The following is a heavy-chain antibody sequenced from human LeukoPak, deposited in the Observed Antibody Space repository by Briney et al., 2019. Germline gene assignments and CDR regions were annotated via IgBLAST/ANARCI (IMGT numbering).Heavy chain of an antibody. CDR3: AREGYYGSGSPPSLYFDY. Sequence: GGSLRLSCAATGFTFRNYVIHWVRQAPGKGLEWVAVTSSDLNVKLYADSVKGRFTISRDNSRSTLYLQMNSLRPEDTAIYYCAREGYYGSGSPPSLYFDYWGQGTLVTVSS. J-gene: IGHJ4*02. CDR2: TSSDLNVK. CDR1: GFTFRNYV. V-gene: IGHV3-30-3*01. D-gene: IGHD3-10*01.